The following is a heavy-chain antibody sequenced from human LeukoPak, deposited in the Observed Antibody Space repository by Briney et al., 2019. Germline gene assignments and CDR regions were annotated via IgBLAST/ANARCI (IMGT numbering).Heavy chain of an antibody. CDR1: CGSFILYY. CDR2: INHRGSP. Sequence: SHTLSLTCALYCGSFILYYWSWIRQPPGDGREWIGEINHRGSPNYNPSLKSRVTLPVNTPRNPFSLKLSSVTAADTAVYYCARGGFYCGGDCYVDYWGQGTLVTVSS. D-gene: IGHD2-21*02. CDR3: ARGGFYCGGDCYVDY. V-gene: IGHV4-34*01. J-gene: IGHJ4*02.